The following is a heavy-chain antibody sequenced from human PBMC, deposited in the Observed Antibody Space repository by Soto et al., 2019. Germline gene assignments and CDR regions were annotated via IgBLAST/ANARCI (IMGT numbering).Heavy chain of an antibody. CDR3: ARVNPGYSYVNY. J-gene: IGHJ4*02. D-gene: IGHD5-18*01. CDR2: INSDGSTT. Sequence: GGSLRLSCAASGFTFNDYAMHWVRQAPGKGLVWVSRINSDGSTTSYADSVKGRFTISRDNAKNTLYLQMNSLRAEDTAVYYCARVNPGYSYVNYWGQGT. V-gene: IGHV3-74*01. CDR1: GFTFNDYA.